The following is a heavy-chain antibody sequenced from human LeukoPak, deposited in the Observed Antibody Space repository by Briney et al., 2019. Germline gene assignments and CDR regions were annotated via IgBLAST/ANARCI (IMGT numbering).Heavy chain of an antibody. CDR2: IKQDGSEK. CDR1: GFTFSSYW. V-gene: IGHV3-7*03. J-gene: IGHJ4*02. CDR3: ARDGASRYSYGLYYFDY. D-gene: IGHD5-18*01. Sequence: PGGSLRLSCAASGFTFSSYWISWVRQAPGKGLEWVANIKQDGSEKYYVDSVKGRFTISRDNAKNSLYLQMNSLRAEDTAVYYCARDGASRYSYGLYYFDYWGQGTLVTVSS.